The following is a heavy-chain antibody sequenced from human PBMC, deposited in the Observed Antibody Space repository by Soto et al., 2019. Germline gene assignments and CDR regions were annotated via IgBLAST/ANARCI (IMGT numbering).Heavy chain of an antibody. J-gene: IGHJ3*02. CDR1: GGSISNYY. D-gene: IGHD3-16*01. CDR2: ISYSGST. Sequence: SETLSLTCSVSGGSISNYYWTWIRQPPGKGLEWIGDISYSGSTNYNPSLQRRLTMSVDTSKNQLSLGLTSVTAADTAMYYCARDGVGGDAFDIWGQGTKVTVSS. CDR3: ARDGVGGDAFDI. V-gene: IGHV4-59*01.